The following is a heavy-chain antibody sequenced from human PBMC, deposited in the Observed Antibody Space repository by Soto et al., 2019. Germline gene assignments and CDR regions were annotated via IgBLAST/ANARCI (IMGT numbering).Heavy chain of an antibody. CDR2: ISYDESNK. CDR1: GFTFSSYA. V-gene: IGHV3-30-3*01. CDR3: ARDPLWGTAMVLWYFDL. Sequence: QVQLVESGGGVVQPGRSLRLSCAASGFTFSSYAMHWVRQAPGKGLEWVAVISYDESNKYYADSVKGRFTISRDNSKNPLYLQMNSLRAEDTAVYYCARDPLWGTAMVLWYFDLWGRGTLVTVSS. J-gene: IGHJ2*01. D-gene: IGHD5-18*01.